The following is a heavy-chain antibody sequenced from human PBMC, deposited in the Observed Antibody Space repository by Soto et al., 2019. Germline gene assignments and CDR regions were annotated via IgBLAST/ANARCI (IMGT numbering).Heavy chain of an antibody. CDR1: GYTFTGYY. D-gene: IGHD1-20*01. J-gene: IGHJ6*02. V-gene: IGHV1-2*02. CDR2: INPNSGGT. Sequence: ASVTVSCKASGYTFTGYYMHWVRQAPGQGLEWMGWINPNSGGTNYAQKFQGRVTMTRDTSISTAYMELSRLRSDDTAVYYCARDRYNWNYYYGMDVWGQGTTVTVSS. CDR3: ARDRYNWNYYYGMDV.